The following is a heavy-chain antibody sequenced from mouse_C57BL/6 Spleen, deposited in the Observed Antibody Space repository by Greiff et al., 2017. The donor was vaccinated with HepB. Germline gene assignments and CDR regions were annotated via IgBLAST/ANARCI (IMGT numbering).Heavy chain of an antibody. V-gene: IGHV6-6*01. CDR3: TPQLGLYYFDY. J-gene: IGHJ2*01. CDR2: IRNKANNHAT. D-gene: IGHD4-1*02. CDR1: GFTFSDAW. Sequence: EVKVVESGGGLVQPGGSMKLSCAASGFTFSDAWMDWVRQSPEKGLEWVAEIRNKANNHATYYAESVKGRFTISRDDSKSSVYLQMNSLRAEDTGIYYCTPQLGLYYFDYWGQGTTLTVSS.